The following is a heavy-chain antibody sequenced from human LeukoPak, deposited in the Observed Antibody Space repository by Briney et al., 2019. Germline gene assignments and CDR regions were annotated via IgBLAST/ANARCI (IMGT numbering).Heavy chain of an antibody. J-gene: IGHJ5*02. CDR1: GYSISSGYY. CDR3: ARAYSSSWYFNWFDP. CDR2: IYHSGST. D-gene: IGHD6-13*01. V-gene: IGHV4-38-2*02. Sequence: SETLSLTCTVSGYSISSGYYWGWIRQPPGKGLEWIGSIYHSGSTYYNPSLKSRVTISVDTSKNQFSLKLSSVTAADTAVYYCARAYSSSWYFNWFDPWGQGTLVTVSS.